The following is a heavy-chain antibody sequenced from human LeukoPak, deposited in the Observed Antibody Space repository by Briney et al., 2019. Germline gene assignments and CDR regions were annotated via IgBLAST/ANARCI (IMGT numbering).Heavy chain of an antibody. CDR1: GFTFSSYV. V-gene: IGHV3-23*01. CDR3: AQWSRYFDY. D-gene: IGHD1-26*01. Sequence: SGGSLRLSCAASGFTFSSYVMTWVRQAPGKGLEWVSTISGSGGSTYYADSVKGRFTISRDNSKNTLYLQMNSLRAEDTALYFCAQWSRYFDYWGQGTLVTVSS. CDR2: ISGSGGST. J-gene: IGHJ4*02.